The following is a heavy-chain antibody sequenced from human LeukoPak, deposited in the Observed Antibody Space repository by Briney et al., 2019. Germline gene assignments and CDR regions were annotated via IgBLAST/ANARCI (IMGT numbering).Heavy chain of an antibody. V-gene: IGHV3-74*01. CDR1: GFTFSSYW. J-gene: IGHJ5*02. D-gene: IGHD3-22*01. Sequence: GGSLRLSCAASGFTFSSYWMHWVRQAPGKGLVWVSRINSDGSSTSYADSVKGRFTISRDNAKNTLYLQMNSLRAEDTAVYYCARERRYYDSSGYYFWFDPWGQGTLVTVSS. CDR2: INSDGSST. CDR3: ARERRYYDSSGYYFWFDP.